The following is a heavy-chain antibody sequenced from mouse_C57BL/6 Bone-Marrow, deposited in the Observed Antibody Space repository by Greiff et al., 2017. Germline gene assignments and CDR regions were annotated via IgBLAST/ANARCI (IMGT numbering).Heavy chain of an antibody. J-gene: IGHJ2*01. CDR2: IYPTSGRT. Sequence: QVQLQQSGAELVKPGASVKMSCKASGYTFTSYWITWVKQRPGQGLEWIGDIYPTSGRTNYTEKFKSKAILTVDTSSNTAYMQLSSLTSEDPAVFYCARSGPLGRSFDYWGQGTTLTGSS. D-gene: IGHD4-1*01. CDR1: GYTFTSYW. CDR3: ARSGPLGRSFDY. V-gene: IGHV1-55*01.